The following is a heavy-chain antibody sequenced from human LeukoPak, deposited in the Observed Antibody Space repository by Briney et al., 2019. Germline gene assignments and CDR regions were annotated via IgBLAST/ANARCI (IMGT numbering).Heavy chain of an antibody. Sequence: ASVKVSCKASGYTFTSYYMHWVRQAPGQGLEWMGIINPSGGSTSYAQKFQGRGTMTRDTSTSTVYMELSSLRSEDTAVYYCARDLIRADYDILTGYYDYWGQGTLVTVSS. CDR1: GYTFTSYY. D-gene: IGHD3-9*01. V-gene: IGHV1-46*01. J-gene: IGHJ4*02. CDR2: INPSGGST. CDR3: ARDLIRADYDILTGYYDY.